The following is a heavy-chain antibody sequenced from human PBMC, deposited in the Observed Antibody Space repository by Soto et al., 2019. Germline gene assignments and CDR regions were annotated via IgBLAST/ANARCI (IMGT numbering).Heavy chain of an antibody. CDR1: GFTFGDYA. Sequence: GGSLRLSCTASGFTFGDYAMSWFRQAPGKGLEWVGFIRSKAYGGTTEYAASVKGRFTISRDDSKSIAYLQMNSLKTEDTAVYYCTRAITMVRGVILDYWGQGTLVTVSS. CDR3: TRAITMVRGVILDY. D-gene: IGHD3-10*01. J-gene: IGHJ4*02. V-gene: IGHV3-49*03. CDR2: IRSKAYGGTT.